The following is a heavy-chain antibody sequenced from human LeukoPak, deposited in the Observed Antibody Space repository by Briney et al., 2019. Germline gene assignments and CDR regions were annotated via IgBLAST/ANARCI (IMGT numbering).Heavy chain of an antibody. V-gene: IGHV3-48*03. CDR1: GFTFSSYE. CDR2: ISSSGSTI. D-gene: IGHD4-17*01. CDR3: ARDDDYGDCLDY. J-gene: IGHJ4*02. Sequence: RGSLRLSCAASGFTFSSYEMNWVRQAPGKGLEWVSYISSSGSTIYYADSVKGRFTISRDNAKNSLYLQMNSLRAEDTAVYYCARDDDYGDCLDYWGQGTLVTVS.